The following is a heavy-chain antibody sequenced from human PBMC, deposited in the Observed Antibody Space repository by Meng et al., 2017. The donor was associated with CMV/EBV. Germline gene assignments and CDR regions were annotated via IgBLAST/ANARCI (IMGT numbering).Heavy chain of an antibody. CDR1: GGSISSYY. Sequence: SETLSLTCTVSGGSISSYYWSWIRQPPGKGLEWIGYIYYSGSTNYNPSLKSRVTISVDTSKNQFSLKLSSVTAADTAVYYCARDRVFGWSGWVRGVNNYGMDVWGQGTTVPSP. D-gene: IGHD3-10*01. V-gene: IGHV4-59*01. CDR2: IYYSGST. CDR3: ARDRVFGWSGWVRGVNNYGMDV. J-gene: IGHJ6*02.